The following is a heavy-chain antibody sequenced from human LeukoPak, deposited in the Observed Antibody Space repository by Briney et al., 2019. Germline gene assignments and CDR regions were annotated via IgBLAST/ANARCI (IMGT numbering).Heavy chain of an antibody. CDR1: GFTFSSSA. D-gene: IGHD6-13*01. CDR2: LSGSGGST. J-gene: IGHJ4*02. CDR3: AKGLAAAGTGFDY. Sequence: PGGSLRLSCAASGFTFSSSAMSWVRQAPGKGLEWVSGLSGSGGSTFYADSVKGRFTISRDNSRNTLYLQMNSLRAEDTAVYYCAKGLAAAGTGFDYWGQGTLVTVSS. V-gene: IGHV3-23*01.